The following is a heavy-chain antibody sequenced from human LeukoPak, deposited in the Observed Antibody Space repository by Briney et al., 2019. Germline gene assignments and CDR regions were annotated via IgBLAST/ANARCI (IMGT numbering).Heavy chain of an antibody. CDR3: ARRFSELDQPYFDY. CDR2: IYYSGST. CDR1: GGSISSSSYY. D-gene: IGHD1-26*01. J-gene: IGHJ4*02. V-gene: IGHV4-39*01. Sequence: SETLSLTCTVSGGSISSSSYYWGWIRQPPGKGLEWIGSIYYSGSTYYNPSLKSRVTISVDTSKNQFSLKLSSVTAADTAVYYCARRFSELDQPYFDYWGQGTLVTVSS.